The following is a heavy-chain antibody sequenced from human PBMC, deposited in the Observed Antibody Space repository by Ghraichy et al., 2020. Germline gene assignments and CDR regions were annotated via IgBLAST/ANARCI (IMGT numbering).Heavy chain of an antibody. CDR2: IYTSGST. J-gene: IGHJ6*03. D-gene: IGHD1-26*01. CDR3: ARVHFTGASNYYMDV. CDR1: GGSISSGSYY. Sequence: SQTLSLTCTVSGGSISSGSYYWSWIRQPAGKGLEWIGRIYTSGSTNYNPSLKSRVTISVDTSKNQFSLKLSSVTAADTAVYYCARVHFTGASNYYMDVWGKGTTVTVSS. V-gene: IGHV4-61*02.